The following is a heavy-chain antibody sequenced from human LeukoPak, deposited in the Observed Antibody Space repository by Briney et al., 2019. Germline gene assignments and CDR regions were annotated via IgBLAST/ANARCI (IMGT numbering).Heavy chain of an antibody. CDR3: ARADTAMVHDY. CDR1: GGSISNGDHY. Sequence: PSETLSLTCTVSGGSISNGDHYWSWIRQHPGKGLEWIGYIYYSGSTYYNPSLKSRVTISVDTSKNQFSLKLSSVTAADTAVYYCARADTAMVHDYWGQGTLVTVSS. J-gene: IGHJ4*02. V-gene: IGHV4-31*03. D-gene: IGHD5-18*01. CDR2: IYYSGST.